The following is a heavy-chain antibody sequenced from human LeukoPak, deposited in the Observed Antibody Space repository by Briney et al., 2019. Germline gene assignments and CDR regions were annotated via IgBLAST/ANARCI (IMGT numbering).Heavy chain of an antibody. Sequence: SETLSLTCTVSGGSISSYYWSWIRQPPGEGLEWIAYIYHSGITNYNPSLKSRVTISVDTSKNQFSLKLSSVTAADTAVYYCARDQGKAAAGPFDYWGQGTLVTVSS. CDR1: GGSISSYY. D-gene: IGHD6-13*01. V-gene: IGHV4-59*01. CDR3: ARDQGKAAAGPFDY. CDR2: IYHSGIT. J-gene: IGHJ4*02.